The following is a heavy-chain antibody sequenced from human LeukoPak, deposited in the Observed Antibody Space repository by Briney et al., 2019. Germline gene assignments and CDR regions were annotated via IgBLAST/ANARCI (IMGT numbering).Heavy chain of an antibody. CDR2: ISGVGDNT. D-gene: IGHD2-15*01. Sequence: GGSLRLSCAASGFTFNDYAMNWVRQAPGKGLEWVSSISGVGDNTYYVDSVKGHFTISRDNSKNTLYLQMSSLRAEDTAVYYCAKVRWSGGSFFLDDWGQGTLVTVPS. CDR1: GFTFNDYA. CDR3: AKVRWSGGSFFLDD. V-gene: IGHV3-23*01. J-gene: IGHJ4*02.